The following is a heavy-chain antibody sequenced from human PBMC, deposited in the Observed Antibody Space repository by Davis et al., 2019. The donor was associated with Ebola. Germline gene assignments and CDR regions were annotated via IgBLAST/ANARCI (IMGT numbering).Heavy chain of an antibody. V-gene: IGHV5-51*01. CDR2: IYTGDSDT. J-gene: IGHJ3*02. CDR3: ATLRRTITGMDDGFDI. D-gene: IGHD1-20*01. CDR1: GNRLSSHW. Sequence: GESLKISCKDSGNRLSSHWIGWVRQMPGKGLEWMGIIYTGDSDTRYSPSFRGQVTISADKSAKTAFLQWSSLKASDTAIYYCATLRRTITGMDDGFDIWGQGTMVTVSS.